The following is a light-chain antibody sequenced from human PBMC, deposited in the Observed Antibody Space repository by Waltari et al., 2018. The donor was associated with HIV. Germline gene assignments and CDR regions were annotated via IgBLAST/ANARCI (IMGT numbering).Light chain of an antibody. J-gene: IGLJ2*01. V-gene: IGLV1-44*01. CDR1: RSNIGSNT. CDR2: SNK. CDR3: AAWDDSLNGHVV. Sequence: QSVLTQQPSASGTPGQRVTISCSGSRSNIGSNTVNWYHELPGTAPKLLIYSNKQRPSGVPDRFSGSKSGTSASLAISGLQSEDEADYYCAAWDDSLNGHVVFGGGTKLTVL.